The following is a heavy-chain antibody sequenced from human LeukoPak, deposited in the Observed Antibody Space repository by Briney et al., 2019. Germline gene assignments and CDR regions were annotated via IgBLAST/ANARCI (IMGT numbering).Heavy chain of an antibody. CDR2: TYYRPKFNT. CDR1: GDSLSNNNVA. V-gene: IGHV6-1*01. Sequence: SRTLSLTCAISGDSLSNNNVAWNWIRQSPSRGLESLGRTYYRPKFNTDYAVSVKSRIAINSDTSKNQFSLQLNSVTHEDTGVYYCARGSHSSFDYWGQGTLVTVSS. D-gene: IGHD3-10*01. J-gene: IGHJ4*02. CDR3: ARGSHSSFDY.